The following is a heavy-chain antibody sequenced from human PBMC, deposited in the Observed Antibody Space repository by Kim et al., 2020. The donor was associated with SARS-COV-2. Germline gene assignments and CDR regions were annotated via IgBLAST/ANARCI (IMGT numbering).Heavy chain of an antibody. CDR2: ISGSGGST. D-gene: IGHD3-10*01. CDR3: AKAIYGSGSSHYYYYGMDV. Sequence: GGSLRLSCAASGFTFSSYAMSWVRQAPGKGLEWVSAISGSGGSTYHADSVKGRFTISRDNSKNTLYLQMNSLRAEDTAVYYCAKAIYGSGSSHYYYYGMDVWGQGTTVTVSS. CDR1: GFTFSSYA. J-gene: IGHJ6*02. V-gene: IGHV3-23*01.